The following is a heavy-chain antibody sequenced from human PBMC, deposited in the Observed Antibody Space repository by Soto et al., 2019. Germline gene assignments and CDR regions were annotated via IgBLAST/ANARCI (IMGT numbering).Heavy chain of an antibody. V-gene: IGHV1-18*04. J-gene: IGHJ4*02. D-gene: IGHD3-22*01. Sequence: ASVKVSCKASGYTFTSYGISWVRQAPGQGLEWMGWLSAYNSNTNYAQKLQGRVTRTTDTSTSTAYVELRSLRSDDTAVYYCARRNDYYDSSGYYLKPSFDYWGQGTLVTVSS. CDR3: ARRNDYYDSSGYYLKPSFDY. CDR2: LSAYNSNT. CDR1: GYTFTSYG.